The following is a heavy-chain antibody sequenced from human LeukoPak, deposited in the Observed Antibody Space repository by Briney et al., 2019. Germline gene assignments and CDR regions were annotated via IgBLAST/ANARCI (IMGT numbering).Heavy chain of an antibody. V-gene: IGHV1-18*01. Sequence: GASVXXXCKASGYTFTSYGISWVRQAPGQGLEWMGWISAYNGNTNYAQKLQGRVSITTDKSKSKDYMEVRRLRGGDTDGYYCARSRAHMITFGGVIAPPLKSRGQGTLVTVSS. CDR2: ISAYNGNT. CDR1: GYTFTSYG. D-gene: IGHD3-16*02. CDR3: ARSRAHMITFGGVIAPPLKS. J-gene: IGHJ4*02.